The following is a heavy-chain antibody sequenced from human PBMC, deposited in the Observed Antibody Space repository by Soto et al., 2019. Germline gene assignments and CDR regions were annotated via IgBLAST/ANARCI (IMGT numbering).Heavy chain of an antibody. Sequence: EALKSSGKGSGYSVTSYWIGWVRQMPGKGLEWMGIIYPGDSDTRYSPSFQGQVTISADKSISTAYLQWSSLKASDTAMYYCVRGPPGGKGLFVSWAKGTRVTVS. J-gene: IGHJ6*03. CDR3: VRGPPGGKGLFVS. CDR1: GYSVTSYW. D-gene: IGHD3-3*01. V-gene: IGHV5-51*01. CDR2: IYPGDSDT.